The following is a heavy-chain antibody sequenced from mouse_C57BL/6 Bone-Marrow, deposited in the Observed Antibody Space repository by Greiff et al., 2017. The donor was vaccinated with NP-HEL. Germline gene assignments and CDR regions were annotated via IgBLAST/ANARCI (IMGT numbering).Heavy chain of an antibody. CDR1: GYSITSGYY. CDR3: ARHYGRSLGDV. Sequence: ESGPGLVKPSQSLSLTCSVTGYSITSGYYWNWIRQFPGNKLEWMGYISYDGSNNYNPSLKNRISITRDTSKNQFFLKLNSVTTEDTATYYCARHYGRSLGDVWGTGTTVTVSS. CDR2: ISYDGSN. V-gene: IGHV3-6*01. D-gene: IGHD1-1*01. J-gene: IGHJ1*03.